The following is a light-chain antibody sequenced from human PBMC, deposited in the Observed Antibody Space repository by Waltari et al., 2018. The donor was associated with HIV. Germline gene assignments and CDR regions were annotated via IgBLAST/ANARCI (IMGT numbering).Light chain of an antibody. J-gene: IGLJ3*02. CDR3: QSYDESLSGLWV. CDR2: GDT. Sequence: SVLTQPPSVSGTPGQEISISCSGNNSNIGAGYDVHWYRQSQGTAPKLVLYGDTIRPSVVPDRFSGSWACSSVSLHITGLPAEDEVDYYCQSYDESLSGLWVFGGGTKLTVL. CDR1: NSNIGAGYD. V-gene: IGLV1-40*01.